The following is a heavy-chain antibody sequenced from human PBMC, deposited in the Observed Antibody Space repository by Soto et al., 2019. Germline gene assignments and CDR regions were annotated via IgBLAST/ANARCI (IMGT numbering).Heavy chain of an antibody. J-gene: IGHJ4*02. CDR3: ARDLAVGLVDY. CDR2: ISAYNGNT. D-gene: IGHD6-19*01. CDR1: GYTFTSYG. Sequence: QVQLVQSGAEVKKPGASVQVSCKASGYTFTSYGIRWVRRAPGQGLEWMGWISAYNGNTKSAQKLQGRVTMTTDTSTSTAYMELRSLTSDDTAVYYCARDLAVGLVDYWGQGTLVTVSS. V-gene: IGHV1-18*01.